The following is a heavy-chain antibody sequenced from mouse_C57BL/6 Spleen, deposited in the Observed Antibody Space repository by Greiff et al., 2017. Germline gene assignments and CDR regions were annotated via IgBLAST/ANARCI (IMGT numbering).Heavy chain of an antibody. CDR1: GYTFTDYE. CDR2: IDPETGGT. Sequence: LVESGAELVRPGASVTLSCKASGYTFTDYEMHWVKQTPVHGLEWIGAIDPETGGTAYNQKFKGKAILTADKSSSTAYMELRSLTSEDSAVYYCTRGLWFAYWGQGTLVTVSA. J-gene: IGHJ3*01. CDR3: TRGLWFAY. V-gene: IGHV1-15*01.